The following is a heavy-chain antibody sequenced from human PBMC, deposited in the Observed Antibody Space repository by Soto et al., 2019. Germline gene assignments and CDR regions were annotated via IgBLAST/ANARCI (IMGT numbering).Heavy chain of an antibody. CDR3: AREKVVVVPAAIPSLDYGMDV. Sequence: QVQLVQSGAEVKKPGSSVKVSCKASGGTFSSYAISWVRQAPGQGLEWMGGIIPIFGTANYAQKFQGRVTITAEESKSTAYMELSSLRSEDTAVYYCAREKVVVVPAAIPSLDYGMDVWGQGTTVTVSS. D-gene: IGHD2-2*01. V-gene: IGHV1-69*01. CDR1: GGTFSSYA. CDR2: IIPIFGTA. J-gene: IGHJ6*02.